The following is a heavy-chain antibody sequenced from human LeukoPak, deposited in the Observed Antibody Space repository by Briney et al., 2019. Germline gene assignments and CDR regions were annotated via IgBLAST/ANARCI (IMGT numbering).Heavy chain of an antibody. V-gene: IGHV1-69*04. J-gene: IGHJ4*02. D-gene: IGHD3-10*01. CDR3: ASPFSNVITMVRGAIPPGY. Sequence: GASVKVSCKASGGTFSSYAISWVRQAPGQGLEWMGRIIPILGIANYAQKFQGRVTITADKSTSTAYMELSSLRSEDTAVYHCASPFSNVITMVRGAIPPGYWGQGTLVTVSS. CDR2: IIPILGIA. CDR1: GGTFSSYA.